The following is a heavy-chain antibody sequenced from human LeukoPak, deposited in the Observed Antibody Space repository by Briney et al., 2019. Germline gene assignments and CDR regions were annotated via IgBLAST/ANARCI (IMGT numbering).Heavy chain of an antibody. CDR3: ARGKYYYDSSGSNAFDI. V-gene: IGHV1-8*02. CDR2: MNPNSGNT. D-gene: IGHD3-22*01. J-gene: IGHJ3*02. Sequence: ASVKVSCKASGYTFTSYYMHWVRQATGQGLEWMGWMNPNSGNTGYAQKFQGRVTMTRNTSISTAYMELSSLRSEDTAVYYCARGKYYYDSSGSNAFDIWGQGTMVTVSS. CDR1: GYTFTSYY.